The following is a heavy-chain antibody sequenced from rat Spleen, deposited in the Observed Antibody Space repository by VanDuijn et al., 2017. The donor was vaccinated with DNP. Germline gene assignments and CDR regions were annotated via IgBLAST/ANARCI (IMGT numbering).Heavy chain of an antibody. J-gene: IGHJ2*01. D-gene: IGHD3-1*01. CDR1: GFTFSDYN. CDR2: ISYDGSIT. CDR3: ARGAAPFDY. Sequence: EVQLVESGGGLVQPGRSLKLSCAPSGFTFSDYNMAWVRQAPKKGLDWVAYISYDGSITYYGDSVRGRFTISRDNAKSTLYLQMDSLRSEDTATYYCARGAAPFDYWGQGVMVTVSS. V-gene: IGHV5-22*01.